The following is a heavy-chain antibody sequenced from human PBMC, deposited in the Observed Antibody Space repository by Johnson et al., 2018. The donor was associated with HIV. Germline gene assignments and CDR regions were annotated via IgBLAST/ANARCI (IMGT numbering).Heavy chain of an antibody. J-gene: IGHJ3*02. V-gene: IGHV3-66*01. CDR3: AREYVGQWLGPRHAFDI. CDR2: IYSGGST. D-gene: IGHD6-19*01. Sequence: EVQLVESGGGLVQPGGSLRLSCAASGFTVSSNYMSWVRQAPGKGLEWVSVIYSGGSTYYADSVKGRFTISRDNSKNTLYLQMNSLRAEDTAVYYCAREYVGQWLGPRHAFDIWGQGTMVTVSS. CDR1: GFTVSSNY.